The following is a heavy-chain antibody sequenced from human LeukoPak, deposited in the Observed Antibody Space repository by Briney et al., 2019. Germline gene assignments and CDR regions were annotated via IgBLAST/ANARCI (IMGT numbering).Heavy chain of an antibody. CDR2: IYSGGST. J-gene: IGHJ4*02. CDR3: ARDMGSYYGSGSYFDY. CDR1: GFTVSSNY. V-gene: IGHV3-66*01. D-gene: IGHD3-10*01. Sequence: PGGSLRLSCAASGFTVSSNYMSWVHQAPGKGLEWVSVIYSGGSTYYADSVKGRFTISRDNSKNTLYLQMNSLRAEDTAVYYCARDMGSYYGSGSYFDYWGQGTLVTVSS.